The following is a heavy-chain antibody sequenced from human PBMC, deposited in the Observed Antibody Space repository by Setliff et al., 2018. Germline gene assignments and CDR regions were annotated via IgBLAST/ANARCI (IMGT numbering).Heavy chain of an antibody. Sequence: SETLSLTCSVSGGSITSSNYRWGWLRQPPGKGLEWIANIYFNGDTNRKPSLKSRVTIAIDTSKNQYSLRLRSVTAADTAVYYCASPRRDDLDTPFDAFDLWGQGTKVT. D-gene: IGHD1-1*01. CDR3: ASPRRDDLDTPFDAFDL. CDR2: IYFNGDT. J-gene: IGHJ3*01. V-gene: IGHV4-39*01. CDR1: GGSITSSNYR.